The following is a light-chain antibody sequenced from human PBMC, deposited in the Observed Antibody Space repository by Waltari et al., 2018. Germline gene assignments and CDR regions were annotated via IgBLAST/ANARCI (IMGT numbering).Light chain of an antibody. CDR3: QKYVNAPAT. V-gene: IGKV1-27*01. CDR1: QGIINY. CDR2: AAS. J-gene: IGKJ1*01. Sequence: DIQMTQSPSSLSAYVGDRGSITCRASQGIINYLAWYQQKPGKVPKLLIYAASTLQSGVPSRFSGSGSGTDFTLTISSLQPEDAATYYCQKYVNAPATFGQGTKVEIK.